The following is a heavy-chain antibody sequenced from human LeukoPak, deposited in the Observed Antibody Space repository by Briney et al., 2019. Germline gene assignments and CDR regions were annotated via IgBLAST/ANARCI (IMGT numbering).Heavy chain of an antibody. CDR2: INPNSGGT. Sequence: ASVKVSCKASGYTFTGYYMHWVRQAPGQGLEWMGWINPNSGGTNYAQKFQGRVTMTRDTSTSTVYMELSSLRSEDTAVYYCARDLDGEDSGDYWGQGTLVTVSS. CDR1: GYTFTGYY. CDR3: ARDLDGEDSGDY. V-gene: IGHV1-2*02. J-gene: IGHJ4*02. D-gene: IGHD3-10*01.